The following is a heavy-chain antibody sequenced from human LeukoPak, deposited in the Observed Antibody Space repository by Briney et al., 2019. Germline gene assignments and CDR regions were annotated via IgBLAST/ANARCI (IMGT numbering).Heavy chain of an antibody. Sequence: PSETLSLTCTVSGGSISSSSYYWGWICQPPGKGLEWIGSIYYSGSTYYNPSLKSRVTISVDTSKNQFSLKLSSVTAADTAVYYCASSIAVAVHFDYWGQGTLVTVSS. CDR3: ASSIAVAVHFDY. CDR2: IYYSGST. D-gene: IGHD6-19*01. J-gene: IGHJ4*02. CDR1: GGSISSSSYY. V-gene: IGHV4-39*01.